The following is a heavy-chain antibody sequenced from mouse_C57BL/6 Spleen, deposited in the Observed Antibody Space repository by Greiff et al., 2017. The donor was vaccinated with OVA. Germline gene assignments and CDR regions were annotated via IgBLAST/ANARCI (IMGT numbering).Heavy chain of an antibody. Sequence: VQLVESGAELVKPGASVKLSCKASGYTFTEYTIHWVKQRSGQGLEWIGWFYPGSGSIKYNEKFKDKATLTADKSSSTVYMELSRLTSEDSAVYYCAKGSYGNYPDYWGQGTTLTVSS. CDR1: GYTFTEYT. CDR2: FYPGSGSI. D-gene: IGHD2-1*01. CDR3: AKGSYGNYPDY. V-gene: IGHV1-62-2*01. J-gene: IGHJ2*01.